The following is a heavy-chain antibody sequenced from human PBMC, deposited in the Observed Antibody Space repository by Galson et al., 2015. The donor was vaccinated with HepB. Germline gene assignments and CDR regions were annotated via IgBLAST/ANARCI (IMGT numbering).Heavy chain of an antibody. D-gene: IGHD3-10*01. CDR2: ITPFNGNT. Sequence: SVKVSCKASGYTFTYRYLHWVRQAPGQALEWMGWITPFNGNTNYAQKFQDRVTITRDRSMSTAYMELSSLRSEDTAMYYCARAIPKITMVRGVNPPDAFDIWGQGTMVTVSS. CDR3: ARAIPKITMVRGVNPPDAFDI. CDR1: GYTFTYRY. J-gene: IGHJ3*02. V-gene: IGHV1-45*02.